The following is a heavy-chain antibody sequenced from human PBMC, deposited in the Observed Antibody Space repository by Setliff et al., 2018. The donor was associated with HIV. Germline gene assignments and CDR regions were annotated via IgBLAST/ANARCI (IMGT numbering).Heavy chain of an antibody. J-gene: IGHJ3*02. V-gene: IGHV4-34*01. CDR3: ARGPTVTARRERAFDI. D-gene: IGHD4-17*01. Sequence: SETLSLTCAVYGGSLSGYYWRWIRQPPGKGLEWIGDVSHTGSTNYNPSLKSRITISADTPKNQFSLKLSSVTAADTAVYYCARGPTVTARRERAFDIWGQGTMVTVSS. CDR2: VSHTGST. CDR1: GGSLSGYY.